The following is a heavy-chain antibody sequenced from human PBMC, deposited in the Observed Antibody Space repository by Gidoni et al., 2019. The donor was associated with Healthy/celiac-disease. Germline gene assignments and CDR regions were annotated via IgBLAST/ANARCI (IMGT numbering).Heavy chain of an antibody. D-gene: IGHD4-17*01. J-gene: IGHJ4*02. Sequence: QVQLQQWGAGRLQPSETLSLTGAVFVGSFSGFYWSWIRQPPGKGLEWIGEINHSGSTNYNPSLKSRVTISVETSKNQFSLKLSSVTAADTAVYYCARGRDFGDYVPHYWGQGTMVTVSS. CDR3: ARGRDFGDYVPHY. V-gene: IGHV4-34*01. CDR1: VGSFSGFY. CDR2: INHSGST.